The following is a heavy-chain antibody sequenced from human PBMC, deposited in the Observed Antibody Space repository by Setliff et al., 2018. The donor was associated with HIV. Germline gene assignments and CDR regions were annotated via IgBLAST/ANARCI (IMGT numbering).Heavy chain of an antibody. D-gene: IGHD5-18*01. CDR2: ISAYNGNT. J-gene: IGHJ3*02. CDR3: AKGNSYAENAFDI. CDR1: GYTFTNYG. V-gene: IGHV1-18*04. Sequence: ASVKVSCKASGYTFTNYGISWVRQAPGQGLEWMGWISAYNGNTNYAQKLQGRVTMTTDTSTTTAYMELRSLRSDDTAVYYCAKGNSYAENAFDIWGQGTMVTVSS.